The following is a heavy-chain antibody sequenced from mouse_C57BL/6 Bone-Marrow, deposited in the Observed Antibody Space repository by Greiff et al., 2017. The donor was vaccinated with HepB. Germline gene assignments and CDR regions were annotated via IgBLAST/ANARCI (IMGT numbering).Heavy chain of an antibody. CDR1: GYTFTSYW. CDR2: IDPSDSYT. V-gene: IGHV1-50*01. CDR3: ARLAFAY. J-gene: IGHJ3*01. Sequence: QVQLQQPGAELVKPGASVKLSCKASGYTFTSYWMQWVKQRPGQGLEWIGEIDPSDSYTNYNQKFKGKATLTVDTSSSTAYMQLSSLTSEDSAVYYCARLAFAYWGQGTLVTVSA.